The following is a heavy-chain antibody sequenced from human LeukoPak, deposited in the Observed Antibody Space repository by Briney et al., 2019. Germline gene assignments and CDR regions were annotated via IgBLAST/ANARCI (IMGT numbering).Heavy chain of an antibody. J-gene: IGHJ4*02. CDR2: IRYDGSNK. D-gene: IGHD3-10*01. V-gene: IGHV3-30*02. CDR1: GSTFSSYG. CDR3: AEARGYGSGSYYFFDY. Sequence: GGSLRLSCAASGSTFSSYGMHWVRQAPGKGLEWVAFIRYDGSNKYYADSVKGRFTISRDNSKNTLYLQMNSLRAEDTAVYYCAEARGYGSGSYYFFDYWGQGTLVTVSS.